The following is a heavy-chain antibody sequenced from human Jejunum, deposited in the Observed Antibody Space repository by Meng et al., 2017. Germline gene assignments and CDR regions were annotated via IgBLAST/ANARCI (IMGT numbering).Heavy chain of an antibody. CDR1: GGSISTSSYY. CDR3: ARSPQYYDSSGFAFDP. J-gene: IGHJ5*02. V-gene: IGHV4-39*01. D-gene: IGHD3-22*01. Sequence: QLQLQESGPGRGKPAETLSRTCTGSGGSISTSSYYWGWIRQAPGKGLEWIGNIYYSGSTYYNSSLKSRVTISVDTSKNQFSLTLSAVTAADTAVYYCARSPQYYDSSGFAFDPWGQGTLVTVSS. CDR2: IYYSGST.